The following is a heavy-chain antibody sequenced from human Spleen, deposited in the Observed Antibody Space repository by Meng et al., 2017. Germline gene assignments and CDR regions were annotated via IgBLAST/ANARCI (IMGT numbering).Heavy chain of an antibody. V-gene: IGHV4-34*10. CDR1: GGSCSGYY. J-gene: IGHJ4*02. CDR3: ARAFCRGGGCYTFDY. CDR2: INHSGST. Sequence: QVQLQESGPGLVKPSGTLSLTCAVYGGSCSGYYWSWIRQPPGKGLEWIGEINHSGSTNYNPSLKSRVTISVDTSKNQFSLNLSSVTAADTAVYYCARAFCRGGGCYTFDYWGQGTLVTVSS. D-gene: IGHD2-15*01.